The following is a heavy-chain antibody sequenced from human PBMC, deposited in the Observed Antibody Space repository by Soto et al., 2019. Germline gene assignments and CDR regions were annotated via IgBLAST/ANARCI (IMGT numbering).Heavy chain of an antibody. D-gene: IGHD3-9*01. Sequence: SETLSLTCTVSGGSISSSSYYWGWIRQPPGKGLEWIGSIYYSGSTYYNPSLKSRVTISVDTSKNHFSLKLSSVTAADSAVYYCARSTLGVYDILTGYYYYYGMDVWGQGTTVTVSS. CDR2: IYYSGST. J-gene: IGHJ6*02. V-gene: IGHV4-39*07. CDR1: GGSISSSSYY. CDR3: ARSTLGVYDILTGYYYYYGMDV.